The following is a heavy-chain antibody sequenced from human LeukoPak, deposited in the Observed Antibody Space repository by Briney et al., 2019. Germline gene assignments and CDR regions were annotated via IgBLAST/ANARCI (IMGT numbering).Heavy chain of an antibody. CDR3: AKAHTYYDILTGYKRGYYFDY. CDR1: GFTFSSYW. V-gene: IGHV3-7*03. CDR2: IKQDGSEK. J-gene: IGHJ4*02. Sequence: GGSLRLSCAASGFTFSSYWMSWVRQAPGKGLEWVANIKQDGSEKYYVDSVKGRFTISRDNAKNSLYLQMNSLRAEDTALYYCAKAHTYYDILTGYKRGYYFDYWGQGTLVTVSS. D-gene: IGHD3-9*01.